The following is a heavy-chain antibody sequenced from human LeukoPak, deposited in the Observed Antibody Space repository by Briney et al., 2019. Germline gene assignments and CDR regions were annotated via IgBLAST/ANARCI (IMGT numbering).Heavy chain of an antibody. CDR3: ARGVPRYCRSPGRAAAGICGVY. Sequence: ASVKVSCKASGYTFTGYYMHWVRQAPGQGLEWMGWISPNSGGTNYAQQFQGRVTMTRDTSISTAYMELSRLRSDDTAVYYCARGVPRYCRSPGRAAAGICGVYWGQGTLVTVSS. D-gene: IGHD6-13*01. V-gene: IGHV1-2*02. J-gene: IGHJ4*02. CDR2: ISPNSGGT. CDR1: GYTFTGYY.